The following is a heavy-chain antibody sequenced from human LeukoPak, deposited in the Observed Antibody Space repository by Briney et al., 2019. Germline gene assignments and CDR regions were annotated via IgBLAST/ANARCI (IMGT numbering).Heavy chain of an antibody. CDR2: IYHSGST. CDR1: GYSISSGYY. CDR3: ARDWRELRPHDAFDI. Sequence: SETLSLTCTVSGYSISSGYYWGWIRQPPGKGLEWIGSIYHSGSTYYNPSLKSRVTISVDTSKNQFSLKLSSVTAADTAVYYCARDWRELRPHDAFDIWGQGTMVTVSS. J-gene: IGHJ3*02. V-gene: IGHV4-38-2*02. D-gene: IGHD1-26*01.